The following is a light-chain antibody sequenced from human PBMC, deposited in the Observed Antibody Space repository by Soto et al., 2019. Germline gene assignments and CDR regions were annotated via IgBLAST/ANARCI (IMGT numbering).Light chain of an antibody. CDR2: EVS. J-gene: IGLJ2*01. CDR3: SSYAGNNNVV. CDR1: SSDVGDYKF. V-gene: IGLV2-8*01. Sequence: QSALTQPPSASGSPGQSVTISCTGTSSDVGDYKFVSWYQQHPGKAPKLLIYEVSRRPLGVPDRFSGSKSGNTASLTVSGLQAEDEADYYCSSYAGNNNVVFGGGTKLTVL.